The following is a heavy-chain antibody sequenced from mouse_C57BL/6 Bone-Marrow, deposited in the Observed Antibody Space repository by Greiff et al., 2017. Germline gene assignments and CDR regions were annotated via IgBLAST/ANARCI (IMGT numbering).Heavy chain of an antibody. V-gene: IGHV1-72*01. Sequence: QVQLQQPGAELVKPGASVKLSCKASGYTFTSYWMHWVQQRPGRGLEWVGRIAPNSGGTKYNEKFKSQATLTVDKPSSTAYMQLSSLTSEDLAVYYCARGPLSFITTVVDGYFDVWGTGTTVTVSS. J-gene: IGHJ1*03. CDR2: IAPNSGGT. CDR1: GYTFTSYW. D-gene: IGHD1-1*01. CDR3: ARGPLSFITTVVDGYFDV.